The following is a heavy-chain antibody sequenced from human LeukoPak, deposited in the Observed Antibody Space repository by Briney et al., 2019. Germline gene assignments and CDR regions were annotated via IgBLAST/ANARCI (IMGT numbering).Heavy chain of an antibody. J-gene: IGHJ4*02. CDR3: TSLGGLDY. CDR2: ISSGGSTI. Sequence: PGGSLRLSCAASGFTFSSYEMNWVRQAPGKGLEWVSYISSGGSTISYADSVKGRFTISRDNTKNTLYLQMDSLRAEDTAVYYCTSLGGLDYWGQGTLVTVSS. D-gene: IGHD1-26*01. CDR1: GFTFSSYE. V-gene: IGHV3-48*03.